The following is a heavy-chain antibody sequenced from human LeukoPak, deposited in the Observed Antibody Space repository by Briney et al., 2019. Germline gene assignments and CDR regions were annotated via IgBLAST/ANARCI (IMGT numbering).Heavy chain of an antibody. CDR2: IDPSDSYT. CDR3: ASGYGGYVYDY. J-gene: IGHJ4*02. CDR1: GYGFTSYW. D-gene: IGHD5-12*01. V-gene: IGHV5-10-1*01. Sequence: GESLRISCKGSGYGFTSYWISWVRQMPGKGLGWMGRIDPSDSYTNYSPSFQGHVTISADKSISTAYLQWSSLKASDTAMYYCASGYGGYVYDYWGQGTLVTVSS.